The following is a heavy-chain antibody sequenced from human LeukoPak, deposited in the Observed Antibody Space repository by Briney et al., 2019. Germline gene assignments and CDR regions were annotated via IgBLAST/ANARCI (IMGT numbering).Heavy chain of an antibody. Sequence: RAGGSLRLSCTASGFTFNSYSMNWVRQAPGKGLAWVSYISYTASTIYYADSVKGRFTVSRDNAKNSLYLQMNSLRAEDTALYYCAMEGLEDFDWYPWGQGTLVTVSS. V-gene: IGHV3-48*01. J-gene: IGHJ5*02. D-gene: IGHD3-9*01. CDR3: AMEGLEDFDWYP. CDR1: GFTFNSYS. CDR2: ISYTASTI.